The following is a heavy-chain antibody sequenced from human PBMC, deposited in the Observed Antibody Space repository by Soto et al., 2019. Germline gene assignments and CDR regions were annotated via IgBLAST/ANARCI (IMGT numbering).Heavy chain of an antibody. CDR1: GFTFGSYS. D-gene: IGHD2-2*01. CDR3: ARDSPAPLVAMAMPDNMDG. CDR2: ILSSSGVI. J-gene: IGHJ6*03. V-gene: IGHV3-48*01. Sequence: EVQLVESGGGLVQPGGSLRLSCAASGFTFGSYSMNWVRQAPGKGLEWVSFILSSSGVIYYADSVKGRFTISRDNAKNSLSLEMTSLRPVNTAVYSCARDSPAPLVAMAMPDNMDGGGKGTRSPSP.